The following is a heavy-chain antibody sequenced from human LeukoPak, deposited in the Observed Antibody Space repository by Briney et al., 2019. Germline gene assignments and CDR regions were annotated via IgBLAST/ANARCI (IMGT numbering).Heavy chain of an antibody. CDR1: GFTFSSEA. J-gene: IGHJ4*02. V-gene: IGHV3-23*01. CDR3: TKVRSGSSSWALRVFDY. D-gene: IGHD6-13*01. CDR2: ISPAGGTT. Sequence: GGSLRLSCAVSGFTFSSEAMGRVRQLPGGGLEWVSTISPAGGTTYYAESMKGRFTISRDNSKSTPYLQMNSLRVEDTAVYYCTKVRSGSSSWALRVFDYWGQGALVTVSS.